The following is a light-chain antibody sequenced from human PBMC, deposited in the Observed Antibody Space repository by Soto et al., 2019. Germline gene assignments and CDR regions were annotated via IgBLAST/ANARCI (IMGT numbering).Light chain of an antibody. J-gene: IGKJ5*01. CDR3: MQGTHWPIT. CDR1: QSLVHSDGIAY. CDR2: KVS. V-gene: IGKV2-30*02. Sequence: DVVMTQSPLSLSVTLGQPASISCRPSQSLVHSDGIAYFSWFQQRPGRSPRRXIYKVSNRDSGVPARFSGSGSGTDFARKISRVEAEDFGVDYCMQGTHWPITFGQGTRLEIK.